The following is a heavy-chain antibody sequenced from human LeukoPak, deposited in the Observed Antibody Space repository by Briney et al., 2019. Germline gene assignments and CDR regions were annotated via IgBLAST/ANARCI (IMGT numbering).Heavy chain of an antibody. Sequence: GASVKVSCKASGYTFTGYYMHWVRQAPGQGLEWMGWINPNSGGTNYAQKFQGRDTMTRDTSISTAYMELSRLRSDDTAVYYCASLDCTNGVCLDYFDYWGQGTLVTVSS. V-gene: IGHV1-2*02. CDR2: INPNSGGT. CDR3: ASLDCTNGVCLDYFDY. D-gene: IGHD2-8*01. J-gene: IGHJ4*02. CDR1: GYTFTGYY.